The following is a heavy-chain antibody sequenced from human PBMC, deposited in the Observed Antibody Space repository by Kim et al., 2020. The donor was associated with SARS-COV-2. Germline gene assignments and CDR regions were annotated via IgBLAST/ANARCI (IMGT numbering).Heavy chain of an antibody. J-gene: IGHJ6*02. CDR1: GGSISSSSYY. CDR3: ARQDNWRAKPAYGMDV. CDR2: IYYSGST. V-gene: IGHV4-39*01. D-gene: IGHD1-1*01. Sequence: SETLSLTCTVSGGSISSSSYYWGWIRQPPGKGLEWIGSIYYSGSTYYNPSLKSRVTISVDTSKNQFSLKLSSVTAADTAVYYCARQDNWRAKPAYGMDVWGQGTTVTVSS.